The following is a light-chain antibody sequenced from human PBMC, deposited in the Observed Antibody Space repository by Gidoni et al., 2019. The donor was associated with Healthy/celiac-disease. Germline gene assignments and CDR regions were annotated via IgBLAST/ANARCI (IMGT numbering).Light chain of an antibody. V-gene: IGLV2-23*02. CDR1: SSDVGSSNL. CDR3: YSYAGSSTKV. CDR2: EVS. J-gene: IGLJ1*01. Sequence: QPALTQPASVSGPPGQSITIFCTGTSSDVGSSNLLSWYQQHPGKAPKLMIYEVSKRRSRVSNRFSGSKSGNTDSLTISGLQAEDEADYYSYSYAGSSTKVFGTGTKVTVL.